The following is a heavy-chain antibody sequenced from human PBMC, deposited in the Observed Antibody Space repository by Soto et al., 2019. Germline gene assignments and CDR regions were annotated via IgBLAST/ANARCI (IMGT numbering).Heavy chain of an antibody. Sequence: GGSLRLSCAASGFAFRSFTMKWVRQAPGKGLEWVSTISSNSAYIYYTDALRGRFTISRDNAKNSLHLQMNSLRAEDTAVYYCTRDASRDSSARGWFDPWGPGTLVTVSS. CDR2: ISSNSAYI. V-gene: IGHV3-21*01. D-gene: IGHD6-13*01. CDR3: TRDASRDSSARGWFDP. CDR1: GFAFRSFT. J-gene: IGHJ5*02.